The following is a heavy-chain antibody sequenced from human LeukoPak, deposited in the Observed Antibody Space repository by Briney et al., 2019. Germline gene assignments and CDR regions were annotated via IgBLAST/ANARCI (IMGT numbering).Heavy chain of an antibody. CDR2: INPNSGGT. Sequence: GASVKVSCKASGYTFTGYYMHWVRQAPGQGLEWMGWINPNSGGTNYAQKFQGWVTMTRDTSISTAYMELSSLRSEDTAVYYCAREVPRYTALHNWFDPWGQGTLVTVSS. CDR1: GYTFTGYY. V-gene: IGHV1-2*04. CDR3: AREVPRYTALHNWFDP. J-gene: IGHJ5*02. D-gene: IGHD3-16*02.